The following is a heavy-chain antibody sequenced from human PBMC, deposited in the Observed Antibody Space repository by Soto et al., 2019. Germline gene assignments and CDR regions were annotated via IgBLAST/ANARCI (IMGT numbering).Heavy chain of an antibody. CDR3: ARGPTDYYDNSANYCLDY. CDR2: ISTYNGNT. D-gene: IGHD3-22*01. CDR1: GYTFITYG. J-gene: IGHJ4*02. Sequence: QVQLVQSGAEVKKPGASVKVSCKASGYTFITYGVSWVRQAPGQGLDWLGGISTYNGNTRYAERLQGRVTMTTDTTTNTAYMELRNLRSDDTAVYYCARGPTDYYDNSANYCLDYWGQGTLVTVSS. V-gene: IGHV1-18*01.